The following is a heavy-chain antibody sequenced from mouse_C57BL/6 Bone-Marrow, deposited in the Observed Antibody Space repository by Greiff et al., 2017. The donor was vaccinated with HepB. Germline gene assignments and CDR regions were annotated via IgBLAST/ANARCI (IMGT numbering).Heavy chain of an antibody. V-gene: IGHV1-4*01. CDR3: ARRYYAYYFDY. D-gene: IGHD1-1*01. CDR1: GYTFTSYT. Sequence: QVQLQQPGAELARPGASVKMSCKASGYTFTSYTMHWVKQSPGQGLEWIGYINPSSGYTKYNQKFKDKATLTADKSSSTAYMQLSSLTSEDSAVYYCARRYYAYYFDYWGQGTTLTVSS. J-gene: IGHJ2*01. CDR2: INPSSGYT.